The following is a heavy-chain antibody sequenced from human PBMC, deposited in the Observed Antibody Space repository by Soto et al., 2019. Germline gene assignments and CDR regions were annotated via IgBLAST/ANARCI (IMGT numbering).Heavy chain of an antibody. V-gene: IGHV3-33*01. CDR1: GFTFSSYG. CDR2: IWHDGMNK. Sequence: QVQLVESGGGVVQPERSLTLSCAASGFTFSSYGMHWVRQAPGKGLEWVAVIWHDGMNKYYADSVRGRITISRDNSKNTLYLQMNSLRAEDTAVYYCARDRGSDDPIDYWGQGTLVNVSS. D-gene: IGHD3-10*01. CDR3: ARDRGSDDPIDY. J-gene: IGHJ4*02.